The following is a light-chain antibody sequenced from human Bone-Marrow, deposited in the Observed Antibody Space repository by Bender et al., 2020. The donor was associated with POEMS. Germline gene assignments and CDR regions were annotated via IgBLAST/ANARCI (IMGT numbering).Light chain of an antibody. CDR1: SSNIGAHA. CDR3: AVWDDSLNGWV. V-gene: IGLV1-44*01. J-gene: IGLJ3*02. Sequence: QSVLTQPPSASGTPGQRVTISCSGGSSNIGAHAVNWYQHLPGTAPKLLIYSSHRRPSEVPDRFSGSRSGTSASLAISGLQSGDVADCYCAVWDDSLNGWVFGGGTKLTVL. CDR2: SSH.